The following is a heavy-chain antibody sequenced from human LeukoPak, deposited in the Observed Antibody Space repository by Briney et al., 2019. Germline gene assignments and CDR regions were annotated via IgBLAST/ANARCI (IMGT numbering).Heavy chain of an antibody. Sequence: GGSLRLSCAASGFTFSSYSMNWVRQAPGKGLEWVSSISSSSSYIYYADSVKGRFTISRDNAKNSLYLQMNSLGAEDTAVYYCARDYDILTGYYPSYGMDVWGQGTTVTVSS. CDR1: GFTFSSYS. V-gene: IGHV3-21*01. CDR2: ISSSSSYI. J-gene: IGHJ6*02. D-gene: IGHD3-9*01. CDR3: ARDYDILTGYYPSYGMDV.